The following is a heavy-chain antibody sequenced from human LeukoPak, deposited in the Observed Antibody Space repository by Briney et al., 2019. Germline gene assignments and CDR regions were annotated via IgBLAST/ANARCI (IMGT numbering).Heavy chain of an antibody. CDR2: ISYDGSNK. V-gene: IGHV3-30*03. Sequence: GGSLRLSCAASGFTFSSYGMHWVRQAPGKGLEWVAVISYDGSNKYYADSVKGRFTISRDNSKNTLYLQMNTLRAEDTAVYYDSRGWFDPWGQGTLVTVSS. CDR1: GFTFSSYG. CDR3: SRGWFDP. D-gene: IGHD2-21*01. J-gene: IGHJ5*02.